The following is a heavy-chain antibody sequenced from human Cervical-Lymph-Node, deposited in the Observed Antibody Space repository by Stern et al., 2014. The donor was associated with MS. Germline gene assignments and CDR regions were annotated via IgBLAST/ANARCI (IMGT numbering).Heavy chain of an antibody. V-gene: IGHV4-59*01. Sequence: VQLEESGPGLVKPSETLSLTCTVSGGSISSYYWSWIRQTPGKGLEWIGHIYYSGSTNYNPSLKSRVTISVDTSKNQFSLKLSSVTAADTAVYYCARGPTSKYFDYWGQGTLVTVSS. J-gene: IGHJ4*02. CDR2: IYYSGST. D-gene: IGHD3-16*01. CDR1: GGSISSYY. CDR3: ARGPTSKYFDY.